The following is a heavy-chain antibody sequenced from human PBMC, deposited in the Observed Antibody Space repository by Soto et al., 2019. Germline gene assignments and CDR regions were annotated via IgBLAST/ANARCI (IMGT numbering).Heavy chain of an antibody. CDR3: ARVAAGLGMDV. Sequence: SETLSLTCTVSGGSISSYYWSWIRQPPGKGLEWIGYIYYSGSTNYNPSLKSRVTISVDTSKNQFSLKLSSVTAADTAVYYCARVAAGLGMDVWGQGTTVTVSS. J-gene: IGHJ6*02. CDR2: IYYSGST. D-gene: IGHD6-25*01. CDR1: GGSISSYY. V-gene: IGHV4-59*01.